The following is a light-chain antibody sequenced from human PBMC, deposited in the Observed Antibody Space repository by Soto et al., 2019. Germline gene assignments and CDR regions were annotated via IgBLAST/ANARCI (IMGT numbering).Light chain of an antibody. CDR3: QQYDNLSIT. CDR1: QDISNY. V-gene: IGKV1-33*01. J-gene: IGKJ5*01. CDR2: DAS. Sequence: DIQMTQSPSSLSASVGDRVTITCQASQDISNYLNCYQQKPGKAPKLLIYDASNLETGVPSRFSGSGSGTDFTFTISSLQPEDIATYYWQQYDNLSITFGQGTRPEIK.